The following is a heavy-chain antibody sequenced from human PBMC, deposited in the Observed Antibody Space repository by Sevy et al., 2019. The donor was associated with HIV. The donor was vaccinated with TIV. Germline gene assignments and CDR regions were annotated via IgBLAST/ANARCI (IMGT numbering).Heavy chain of an antibody. D-gene: IGHD6-13*01. CDR1: GFTFSVAA. CDR2: IRNKADSYAT. CDR3: GRQGVAAEIDY. V-gene: IGHV3-73*01. J-gene: IGHJ4*02. Sequence: GGSLRLSCAASGFTFSVAAVHWVRQASGKGLEWVGRIRNKADSYATSYAASVKGRFTISRDDSKKMAYLQMNSLKTEDTAVYFCGRQGVAAEIDYWGRGTLVTVSS.